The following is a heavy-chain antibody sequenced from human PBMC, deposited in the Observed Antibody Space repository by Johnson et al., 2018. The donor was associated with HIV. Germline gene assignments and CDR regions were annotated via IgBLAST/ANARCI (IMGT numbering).Heavy chain of an antibody. Sequence: QMLLVESGGGVVQPGRSLRLSCAASGFTFSSYAMHWVRQAPGKGLEWVAVISYDGSNKYYADSVKGRFTISRDNSKNTLYLQMNSLRAEDTAVYYCAREMYNCNDRSDAFDIWGQGTMVTVSS. V-gene: IGHV3-30*04. CDR1: GFTFSSYA. D-gene: IGHD1-20*01. J-gene: IGHJ3*02. CDR2: ISYDGSNK. CDR3: AREMYNCNDRSDAFDI.